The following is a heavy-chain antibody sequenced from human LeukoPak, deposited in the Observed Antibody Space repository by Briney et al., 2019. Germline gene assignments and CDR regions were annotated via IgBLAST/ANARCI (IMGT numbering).Heavy chain of an antibody. CDR1: GDSISTSNSY. D-gene: IGHD1-20*01. CDR2: IYYSGNT. CDR3: ARRDNWNQFDY. J-gene: IGHJ4*02. Sequence: SETLSLTCTVSGDSISTSNSYWGWIRQPPGKGLEWIGSIYYSGNTYYNASLKSRVTISVDTSKNQFSLKLSSVTAADTAVYYCARRDNWNQFDYWGQGTLVTVSS. V-gene: IGHV4-39*07.